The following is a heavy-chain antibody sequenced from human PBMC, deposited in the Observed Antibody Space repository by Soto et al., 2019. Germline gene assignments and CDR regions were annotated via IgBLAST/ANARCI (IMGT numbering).Heavy chain of an antibody. CDR3: ARGLWDVVVVAAGAFDI. CDR1: GGSFSGYY. CDR2: INHSGST. J-gene: IGHJ3*02. D-gene: IGHD2-15*01. V-gene: IGHV4-34*01. Sequence: TLSLTCAVYGGSFSGYYWSWIRQPPGKGLEWIGEINHSGSTNYDPSLKSRVTISVDTSKNQFSLKLSSVTAADTAVYYCARGLWDVVVVAAGAFDIWGQGTMVTVSS.